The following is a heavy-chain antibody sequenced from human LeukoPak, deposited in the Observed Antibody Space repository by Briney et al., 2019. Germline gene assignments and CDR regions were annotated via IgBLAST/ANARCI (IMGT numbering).Heavy chain of an antibody. Sequence: RGSLRLSCAASGFAFSSYVMHWVRQAPGKGLEWVSGLNWSGGSTGYADSVKGRFTISRDNAKNTLYLQMNSLRAEDTAVYYCARDQWWQFIAVAITSYFDSWGQGTLVTVSS. CDR1: GFAFSSYV. D-gene: IGHD6-19*01. J-gene: IGHJ4*02. CDR3: ARDQWWQFIAVAITSYFDS. V-gene: IGHV3-20*04. CDR2: LNWSGGST.